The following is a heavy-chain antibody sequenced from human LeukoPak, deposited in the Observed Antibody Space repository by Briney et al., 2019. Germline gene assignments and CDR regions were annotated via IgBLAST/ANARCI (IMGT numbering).Heavy chain of an antibody. CDR3: ARHHHDFWSGLYYMDV. CDR2: LYYSGST. Sequence: PSETLSLTCTVSGGSISSSSHYWGWIRQPPGKEPEWIGALYYSGSTFYNPSLESRVTISVDTSKNHFSLNPTSVTTAETAVYYCARHHHDFWSGLYYMDVWGKGTTVTVSS. V-gene: IGHV4-39*01. J-gene: IGHJ6*03. CDR1: GGSISSSSHY. D-gene: IGHD3-3*01.